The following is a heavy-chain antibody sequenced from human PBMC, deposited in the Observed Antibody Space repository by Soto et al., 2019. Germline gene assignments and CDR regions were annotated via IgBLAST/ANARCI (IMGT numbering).Heavy chain of an antibody. V-gene: IGHV1-18*01. J-gene: IGHJ5*02. CDR3: ARGVGSGSYYNQYNWFDP. CDR1: GYTFTSYG. CDR2: ISAYNGNT. D-gene: IGHD3-10*01. Sequence: GASVKVSCKASGYTFTSYGISWVRQAPGQGLEWMGWISAYNGNTNYAQKVQGRVTMTIDTSTSTAYMELRSLRSDDTAVYYCARGVGSGSYYNQYNWFDPWGQGTLVTVSS.